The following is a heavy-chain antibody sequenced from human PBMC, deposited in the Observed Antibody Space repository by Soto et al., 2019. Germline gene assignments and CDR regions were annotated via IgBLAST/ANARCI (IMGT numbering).Heavy chain of an antibody. CDR1: GGSFSGYY. Sequence: SETLSLTCAVYGGSFSGYYLSWIRQPPGKGLEWIGEINHSGSTNYNPSLKSRITINPDTSKSQFSLQLNSVAPEDTAVYYCARDDVLMGYIYGNFDYWGQGTLVTVSS. J-gene: IGHJ4*02. CDR2: INHSGST. D-gene: IGHD5-18*01. V-gene: IGHV4-34*01. CDR3: ARDDVLMGYIYGNFDY.